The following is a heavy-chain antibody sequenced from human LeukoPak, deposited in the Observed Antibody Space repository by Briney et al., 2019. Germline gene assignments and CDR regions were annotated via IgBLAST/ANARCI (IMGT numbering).Heavy chain of an antibody. CDR1: GYTFTGYH. V-gene: IGHV1-2*02. CDR3: ARDDILTGYAYYYYYGMDV. Sequence: ASVKVSCKASGYTFTGYHMHWVRQAPGQGLEWMGWINPNSGGTNYAQKFQGRVTMTRDTSISTAYMELSRLRSDDTAVYYCARDDILTGYAYYYYYGMDVWGQGTTVTVSS. J-gene: IGHJ6*02. D-gene: IGHD3-9*01. CDR2: INPNSGGT.